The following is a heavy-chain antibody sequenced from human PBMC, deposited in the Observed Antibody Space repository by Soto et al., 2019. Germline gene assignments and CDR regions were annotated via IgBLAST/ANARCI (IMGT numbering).Heavy chain of an antibody. CDR1: GGSISSGDYY. Sequence: QVQLQESGPGLVKPSQTLSLTCTVSGGSISSGDYYWSWIRQPPGKGLEWIGYIYYSGSTYYNPSLKSRVTISVHTSKNQFSLKLSSVTAADTAVYYCVRDPRWGGYDNFDYWGQGTLVTVSS. D-gene: IGHD5-12*01. V-gene: IGHV4-30-4*01. CDR3: VRDPRWGGYDNFDY. J-gene: IGHJ4*02. CDR2: IYYSGST.